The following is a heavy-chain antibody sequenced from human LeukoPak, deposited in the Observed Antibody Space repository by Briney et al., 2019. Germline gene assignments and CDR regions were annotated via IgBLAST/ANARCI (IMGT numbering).Heavy chain of an antibody. Sequence: PGGSLRLSCAASGFTFSSFAMNWVRQAPGEGLEWVSAISGSGDNTYYADSVKGRFTISRDNSKNTLYLQMNSLRAEDTAIYYCAKGSDGFDPWGQGTLVTVSS. J-gene: IGHJ5*02. CDR3: AKGSDGFDP. V-gene: IGHV3-23*01. CDR2: ISGSGDNT. CDR1: GFTFSSFA.